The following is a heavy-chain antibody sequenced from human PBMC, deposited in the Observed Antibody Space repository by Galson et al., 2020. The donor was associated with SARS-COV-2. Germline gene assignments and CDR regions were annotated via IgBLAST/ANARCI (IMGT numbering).Heavy chain of an antibody. CDR2: IYYSGST. J-gene: IGHJ3*02. D-gene: IGHD3-22*01. CDR1: GGSISSGDYY. Sequence: ETSETLSLTCTVSGGSISSGDYYWSWIRQPPGKGLEWIGYIYYSGSTYYNTSLKSRVTISVDTSKNQFSLKLSSVTAADTAVYYCARGDIDYYDSSGYPSGFDIWGQGTMVTVSS. CDR3: ARGDIDYYDSSGYPSGFDI. V-gene: IGHV4-30-4*01.